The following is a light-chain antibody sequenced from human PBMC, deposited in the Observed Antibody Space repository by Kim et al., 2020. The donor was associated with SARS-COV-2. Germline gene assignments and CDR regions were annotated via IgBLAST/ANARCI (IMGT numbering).Light chain of an antibody. CDR3: QQYAGYPRT. CDR1: QGIAND. J-gene: IGKJ1*01. Sequence: ASVGDIVSITCRASQGIANDVAWFQQKPGKAHKSLVYAASSLESGVPSRFSGSGSGSDFILTISSLQPEDYATYYCQQYAGYPRTFGQGTKVDIK. V-gene: IGKV1-16*01. CDR2: AAS.